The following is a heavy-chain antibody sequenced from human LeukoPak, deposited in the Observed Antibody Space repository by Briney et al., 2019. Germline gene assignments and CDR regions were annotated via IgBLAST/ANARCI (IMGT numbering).Heavy chain of an antibody. CDR3: AKDTAKYGGDWFDP. J-gene: IGHJ5*02. CDR1: GFTFSSYA. V-gene: IGHV3-23*01. Sequence: GGYLRLSCAASGFTFSSYAMSWVRQAPGKGLEWVSAISGSGGSTYYADSVKGRFTISRDKSKNTLYLQMNSLKAEDTAVYYCAKDTAKYGGDWFDPWGQGTLVTVSS. CDR2: ISGSGGST. D-gene: IGHD2-2*01.